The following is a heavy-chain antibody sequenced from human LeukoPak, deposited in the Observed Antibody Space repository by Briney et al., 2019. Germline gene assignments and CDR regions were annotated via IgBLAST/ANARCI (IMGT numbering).Heavy chain of an antibody. Sequence: PGRSLRLSCAASGFSFSTYGMHWVRQVPGKGLDWVAVIWYDGSKKYYADSVKGRFTISRGDSKSTLYLQMNSLRAEDTATYYCVRDPGVVAYYFDSWGQGTMVTVSS. D-gene: IGHD6-6*01. CDR3: VRDPGVVAYYFDS. J-gene: IGHJ4*02. CDR1: GFSFSTYG. V-gene: IGHV3-33*01. CDR2: IWYDGSKK.